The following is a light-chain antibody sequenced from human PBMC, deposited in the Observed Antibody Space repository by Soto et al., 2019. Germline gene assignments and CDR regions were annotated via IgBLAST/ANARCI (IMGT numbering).Light chain of an antibody. J-gene: IGKJ1*01. Sequence: EIVLTQSPGTLSLSPGERATLSCRASQSVSSNLAWYQQKPGQAPRLLIYGASTRATGIPARFSGSGSGTEFTLTISSLQPDDFATYYCQQYNSYPWTFGQGTKVDNK. CDR2: GAS. V-gene: IGKV3-15*01. CDR3: QQYNSYPWT. CDR1: QSVSSN.